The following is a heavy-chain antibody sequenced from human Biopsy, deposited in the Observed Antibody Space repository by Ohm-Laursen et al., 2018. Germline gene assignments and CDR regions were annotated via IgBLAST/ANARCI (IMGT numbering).Heavy chain of an antibody. CDR2: ISYTGGI. J-gene: IGHJ4*02. CDR3: ARMPHFDY. V-gene: IGHV4-59*01. D-gene: IGHD2-2*01. CDR1: GGSISGYH. Sequence: GTLSLTWTVSGGSISGYHWSWIRKSPGKGLEWLAYISYTGGITSNPSLNGKATMFLDTSKNQFSLRLIYVTAADTAVYYCARMPHFDYWGQGILVTVSS.